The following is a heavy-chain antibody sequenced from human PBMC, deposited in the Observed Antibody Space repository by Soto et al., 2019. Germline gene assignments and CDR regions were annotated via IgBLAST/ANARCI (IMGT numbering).Heavy chain of an antibody. Sequence: PSETLSLTCTVSGGSISSSSYYWGWIRQPPGKGLEWIGSIYYSGSTYYNPSLKSRVTISVDTSKNQFSLKLSSVTAANTALYYCARQCYRISHYYYMDVWGKGTTVTVSS. D-gene: IGHD2-8*01. CDR1: GGSISSSSYY. V-gene: IGHV4-39*01. J-gene: IGHJ6*03. CDR3: ARQCYRISHYYYMDV. CDR2: IYYSGST.